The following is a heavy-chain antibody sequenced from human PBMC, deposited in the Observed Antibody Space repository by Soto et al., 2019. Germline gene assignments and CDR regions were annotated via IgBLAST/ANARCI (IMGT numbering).Heavy chain of an antibody. CDR3: ASYYCSRGSCLIDT. J-gene: IGHJ5*02. D-gene: IGHD2-15*01. Sequence: SETLSLTCTVSGGSISGYYWSWIRQPPGKGLEWIGYMYNTGSTVYNPSFKSRVTISVDTSKNQFSLKLNSVTAADTAVYYCASYYCSRGSCLIDTRGQGTLLILSS. V-gene: IGHV4-59*01. CDR1: GGSISGYY. CDR2: MYNTGST.